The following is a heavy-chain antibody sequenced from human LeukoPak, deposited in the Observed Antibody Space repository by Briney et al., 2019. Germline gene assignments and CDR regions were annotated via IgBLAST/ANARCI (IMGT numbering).Heavy chain of an antibody. CDR3: AKPPGAGLLWDAFDI. D-gene: IGHD2-2*01. CDR1: GFTFSSNA. V-gene: IGHV3-33*06. CDR2: IWYDGSNK. Sequence: GASLRLSCTVSGFTFSSNAMHWVRQAPGKGLEWVAVIWYDGSNKYYADSVKGRFTISRDNSKNTLYLQMNSLRAEDTAVYYCAKPPGAGLLWDAFDIWGQGTMVTVSS. J-gene: IGHJ3*02.